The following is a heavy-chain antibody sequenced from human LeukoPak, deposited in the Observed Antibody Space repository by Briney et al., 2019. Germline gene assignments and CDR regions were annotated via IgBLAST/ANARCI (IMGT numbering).Heavy chain of an antibody. CDR3: ATWDDYNDVSGYYSAFDI. CDR2: IIPILGIA. D-gene: IGHD3-22*01. Sequence: ASVKVSCKASGGTFSRYALTWVRQAPGQGLEWMGRIIPILGIANYAQKFQGRVTITADTSTTTAYMELSSLRSEDTAVYYCATWDDYNDVSGYYSAFDIWGQGTMVTVSS. CDR1: GGTFSRYA. J-gene: IGHJ3*02. V-gene: IGHV1-69*04.